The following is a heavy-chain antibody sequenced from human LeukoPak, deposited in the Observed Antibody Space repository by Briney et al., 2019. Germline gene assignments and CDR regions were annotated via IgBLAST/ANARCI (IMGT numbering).Heavy chain of an antibody. V-gene: IGHV3-13*01. J-gene: IGHJ4*02. D-gene: IGHD6-19*01. CDR2: VGISGDT. Sequence: GGSLRLSCAASGFTFRSYDMHWVRQVTGKGLEWVSAVGISGDTYYAGSVKGRFAISRENAKNSLYLQMNSLTAGDTAVYYCVRGGIQVSGIDEIDYWGQGTLVNVSS. CDR3: VRGGIQVSGIDEIDY. CDR1: GFTFRSYD.